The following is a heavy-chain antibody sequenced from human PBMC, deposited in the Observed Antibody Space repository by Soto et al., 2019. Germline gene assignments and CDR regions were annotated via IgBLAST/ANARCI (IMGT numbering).Heavy chain of an antibody. V-gene: IGHV3-33*01. CDR2: IYYDGSNR. D-gene: IGHD2-8*01. Sequence: GGSLRLSCAASGFTFGTYAMHWVRQAPGKGLEWVAVIYYDGSNRYYGDAVKGRFTISRDNSKSTLYLQMSSLRAEDTAVYYCARSFCTNGVCYYFFDFWGHGTLVTVSS. CDR3: ARSFCTNGVCYYFFDF. J-gene: IGHJ4*01. CDR1: GFTFGTYA.